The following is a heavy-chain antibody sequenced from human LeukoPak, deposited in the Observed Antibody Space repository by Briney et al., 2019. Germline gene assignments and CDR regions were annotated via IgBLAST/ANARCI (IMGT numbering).Heavy chain of an antibody. CDR3: ASEITIFGVVIGPHFDY. CDR2: IYYSGST. Sequence: SETLSLTCTVPGGSISSSSYYWGWIRQPPGKGLEWIGSIYYSGSTYYNPSLKSRVTISVDTSKNQFSLKLSSVTAADTAVYYCASEITIFGVVIGPHFDYWGQGTLVTVSS. V-gene: IGHV4-39*01. D-gene: IGHD3-3*01. J-gene: IGHJ4*02. CDR1: GGSISSSSYY.